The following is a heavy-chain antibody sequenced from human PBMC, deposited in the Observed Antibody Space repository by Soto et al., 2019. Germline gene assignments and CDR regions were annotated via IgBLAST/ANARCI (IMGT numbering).Heavy chain of an antibody. CDR1: GFSFSSYS. V-gene: IGHV3-21*01. J-gene: IGHJ6*02. Sequence: GWSLRLSCAASGFSFSSYSVNWVRQAPGKGLEWVSSISSSSSYIYYADSVKGRFTISRDNAKNSLYLQMNSLRAEDTAVYYCPRALYYDSSGYYYGNYYYYGMDVWGQGTTVTVSS. D-gene: IGHD3-22*01. CDR2: ISSSSSYI. CDR3: PRALYYDSSGYYYGNYYYYGMDV.